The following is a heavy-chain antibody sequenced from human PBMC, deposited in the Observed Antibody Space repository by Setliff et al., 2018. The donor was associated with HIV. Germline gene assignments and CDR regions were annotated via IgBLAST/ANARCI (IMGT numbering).Heavy chain of an antibody. CDR3: ATHASTVQDAMDV. J-gene: IGHJ6*02. CDR2: IHSSGIT. V-gene: IGHV4-39*01. CDR1: GGSISSTIYH. Sequence: ETLSLTCTVSGGSISSTIYHWVWIRQPPGKGLEWIGNIHSSGITYYKPSLKSRLTIALDTSKNQFPLKLSSVTAADTAVYYCATHASTVQDAMDVWGQGTTVTVSS. D-gene: IGHD4-4*01.